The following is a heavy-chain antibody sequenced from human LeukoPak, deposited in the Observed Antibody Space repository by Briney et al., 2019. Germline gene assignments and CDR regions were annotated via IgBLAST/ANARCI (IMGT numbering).Heavy chain of an antibody. CDR1: GGSIISYY. Sequence: SETLSLTCTVSGGSIISYYWSWIRQPPGKGLEWIGYIYSSGNINYNPSLKSRVTISVDTSKNRFSLKLSSVTTADTAVYFCAREHKWQLGTFDIWGQGTVVTVSS. V-gene: IGHV4-59*01. J-gene: IGHJ3*02. CDR3: AREHKWQLGTFDI. D-gene: IGHD6-13*01. CDR2: IYSSGNI.